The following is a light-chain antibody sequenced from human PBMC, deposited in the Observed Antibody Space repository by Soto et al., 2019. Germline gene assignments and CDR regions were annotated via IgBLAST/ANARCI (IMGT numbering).Light chain of an antibody. CDR1: QSLLHSNGYNY. V-gene: IGKV2-28*01. J-gene: IGKJ1*01. CDR3: MQAIQNPRT. CDR2: LGS. Sequence: DIVMTQSPLSLPVTPGEPASISCRSSQSLLHSNGYNYLDWYLQKPGQSPQLLIYLGSNRASGVPDRFSGGGSGTDFTLKISRVGAEDVGVYYCMQAIQNPRTFGQGTKVEIK.